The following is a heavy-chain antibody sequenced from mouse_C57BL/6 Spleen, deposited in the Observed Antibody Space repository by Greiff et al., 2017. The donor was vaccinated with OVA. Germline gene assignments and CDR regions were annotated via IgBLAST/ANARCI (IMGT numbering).Heavy chain of an antibody. J-gene: IGHJ2*01. CDR1: GYTFTSYW. V-gene: IGHV1-55*01. CDR3: ARSGLRPRDY. Sequence: LQQPGAELVKLGASVKMSCKASGYTFTSYWITWVKQRPGQGLEWIGDIYPGSGSTNYNEKFKSKATLTVDTSSSTAYMQLSSLTSEDSAVYYCARSGLRPRDYWGQGTTLTVSS. CDR2: IYPGSGST. D-gene: IGHD3-2*02.